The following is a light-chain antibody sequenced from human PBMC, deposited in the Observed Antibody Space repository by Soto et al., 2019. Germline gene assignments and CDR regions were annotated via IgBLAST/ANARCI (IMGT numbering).Light chain of an antibody. CDR1: SSNIGSYS. CDR3: AAWDGSLSGWV. CDR2: RDN. J-gene: IGLJ3*02. V-gene: IGLV1-47*01. Sequence: QSVLTQPPSASATPGQRVTISCSGSSSNIGSYSVYWYRQLPGMAPALLIYRDNQRLSGVPDRFSGSRSGTSASLAISGLRSEDEAEYYCAAWDGSLSGWVFGGGTKLTVL.